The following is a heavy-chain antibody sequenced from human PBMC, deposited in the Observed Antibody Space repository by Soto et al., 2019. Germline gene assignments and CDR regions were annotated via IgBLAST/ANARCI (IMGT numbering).Heavy chain of an antibody. D-gene: IGHD2-15*01. CDR2: IYYSGST. CDR3: ASRGTTPYWSGGSCYARGFDY. Sequence: QVQLQESGPGLVKPSQTLSLTCTVSGGSISSGDYYWSWIRQPPGKGLEWIGYIYYSGSTYYNPSLKSRVTISVDTSKNQFSLKLSSVTAADTAVYYCASRGTTPYWSGGSCYARGFDYWGQGTLVTVSS. V-gene: IGHV4-30-4*01. J-gene: IGHJ4*02. CDR1: GGSISSGDYY.